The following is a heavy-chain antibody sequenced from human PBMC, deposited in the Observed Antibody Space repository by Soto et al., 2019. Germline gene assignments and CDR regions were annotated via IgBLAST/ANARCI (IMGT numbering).Heavy chain of an antibody. V-gene: IGHV4-59*08. CDR3: ALHAPDRVTTGYFAY. CDR1: GDSISNYY. CDR2: IYYTGST. J-gene: IGHJ4*02. D-gene: IGHD4-17*01. Sequence: QVQLQESGPGLVKPSETLSLTCTVSGDSISNYYWSWIRQPPGKGLEWIGYIYYTGSTNYSPSLKSRLTIAVDTSNNRSSLKLSSVTAAYTAVYYCALHAPDRVTTGYFAYWGQGTLLTVSA.